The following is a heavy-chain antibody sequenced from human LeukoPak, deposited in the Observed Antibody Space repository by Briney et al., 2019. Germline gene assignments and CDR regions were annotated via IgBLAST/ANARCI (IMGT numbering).Heavy chain of an antibody. D-gene: IGHD2-8*01. CDR3: ARDLEEYCTNGVCYYFDY. J-gene: IGHJ4*02. Sequence: ASVKVSCKASGYTFTTYGINWVRQAPGQGLEWMGWISAYNGNTNYAQKLQGRVTMTTDTSTSTAYMELRSLRSDDTAVYYCARDLEEYCTNGVCYYFDYWGQGTLVTVSS. CDR1: GYTFTTYG. CDR2: ISAYNGNT. V-gene: IGHV1-18*01.